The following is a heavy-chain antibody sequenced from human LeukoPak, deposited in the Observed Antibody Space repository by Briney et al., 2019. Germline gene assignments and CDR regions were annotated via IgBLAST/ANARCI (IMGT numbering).Heavy chain of an antibody. D-gene: IGHD6-13*01. CDR1: GYTITGYY. J-gene: IGHJ4*02. CDR3: ARGIAAAGTGSDS. V-gene: IGHV1-2*02. CDR2: INPNSGGT. Sequence: ASVKVSCKASGYTITGYYMHWVRQAPGQGLEWMGWINPNSGGTNYAQKFQGRVTMTRDTSISTAYMELSRLRSDDTAVYYCARGIAAAGTGSDSWGQGTLVTVSS.